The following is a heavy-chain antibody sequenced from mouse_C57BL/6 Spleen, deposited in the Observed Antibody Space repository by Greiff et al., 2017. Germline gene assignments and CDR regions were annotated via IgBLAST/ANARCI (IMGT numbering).Heavy chain of an antibody. CDR2: IDPANGNT. Sequence: VQLKQSVAELVRPGASVKLSCTASGFNINNTYMPWVKQRPEQGLEWIGRIDPANGNTKYTPKFQGKATITADTASNTADLQRSSLTSEDTAIFYCARWGRGYAMEYWGQGISVTVSS. J-gene: IGHJ4*01. CDR3: ARWGRGYAMEY. CDR1: GFNINNTY. V-gene: IGHV14-3*01.